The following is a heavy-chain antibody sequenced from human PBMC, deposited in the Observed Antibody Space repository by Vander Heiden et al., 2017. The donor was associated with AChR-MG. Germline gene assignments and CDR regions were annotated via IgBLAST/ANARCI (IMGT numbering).Heavy chain of an antibody. CDR1: EDSVSSNSAA. Sequence: QVQLQQSGPGLVKPSQTLSLTCAISEDSVSSNSAAWNWNRQSPSRGLEWLGRTYYRSKWYNDYAVSVKSRITINPDTSKNQFSLQLNSVTPEDTAVYYCARARAMYYYDSSGYFSYFIDDYWGQGTLVTVSS. CDR3: ARARAMYYYDSSGYFSYFIDDY. CDR2: TYYRSKWYN. V-gene: IGHV6-1*01. J-gene: IGHJ4*02. D-gene: IGHD3-22*01.